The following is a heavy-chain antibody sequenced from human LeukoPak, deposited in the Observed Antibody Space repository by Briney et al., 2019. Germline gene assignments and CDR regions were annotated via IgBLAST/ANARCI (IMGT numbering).Heavy chain of an antibody. CDR3: ARVVDYYYGMDV. Sequence: SETLSPTCAVYGGSFSGYYWSWIRQPPGKGLEWIGEINHSGSTNYNPSLKSRVTISVDTSKNQFSLKLSSVTAADTAVYYCARVVDYYYGMDVWGQGTTVTVSS. CDR1: GGSFSGYY. V-gene: IGHV4-34*01. CDR2: INHSGST. J-gene: IGHJ6*02. D-gene: IGHD2-2*01.